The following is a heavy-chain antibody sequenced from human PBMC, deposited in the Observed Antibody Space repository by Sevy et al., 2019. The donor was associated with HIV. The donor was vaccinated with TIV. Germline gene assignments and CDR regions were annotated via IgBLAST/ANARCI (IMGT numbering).Heavy chain of an antibody. D-gene: IGHD6-19*01. CDR2: ILSVGNIK. V-gene: IGHV3-33*01. CDR3: ARESGSGWYIDH. Sequence: SLRLSCAASGFTFSSYGLHWVRQAPGRGLEWVAGILSVGNIKYYIDSVKGRFTISRDDSKNTLYLQMNSLRAEDTAVYYCARESGSGWYIDHWGQGALVTVSS. CDR1: GFTFSSYG. J-gene: IGHJ4*02.